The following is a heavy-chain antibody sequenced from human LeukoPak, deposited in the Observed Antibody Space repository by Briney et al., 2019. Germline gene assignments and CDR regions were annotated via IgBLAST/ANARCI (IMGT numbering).Heavy chain of an antibody. V-gene: IGHV1-8*01. Sequence: ASVKVSCKASGYTFTSYDINWVRQATGQGLEWMGWMNPNSGDTGYAQKFQSRVTMTRNTSINTAYTELSSLRSEDTAVYYCARGPRYCSGGSCYSGTLRGWGQETLVTVSS. CDR2: MNPNSGDT. J-gene: IGHJ4*02. D-gene: IGHD2-15*01. CDR3: ARGPRYCSGGSCYSGTLRG. CDR1: GYTFTSYD.